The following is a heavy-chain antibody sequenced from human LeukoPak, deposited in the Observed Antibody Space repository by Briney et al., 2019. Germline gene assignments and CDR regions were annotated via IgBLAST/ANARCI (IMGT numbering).Heavy chain of an antibody. Sequence: GGSLRLSCAASGFTFSSYAMNWVRQAPGKGLEWVSAISGSGGGTYYADSVKGRFTISRDNSKNTLYLQMNSLRAEDTAVYYCAKDQQRYCSGGSCYSFDYWGQGTLVTISS. CDR2: ISGSGGGT. CDR1: GFTFSSYA. D-gene: IGHD2-15*01. V-gene: IGHV3-23*01. CDR3: AKDQQRYCSGGSCYSFDY. J-gene: IGHJ4*02.